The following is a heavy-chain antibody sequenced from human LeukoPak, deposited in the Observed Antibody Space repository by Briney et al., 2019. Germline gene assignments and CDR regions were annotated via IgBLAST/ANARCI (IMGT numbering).Heavy chain of an antibody. CDR3: ARSRLRFLEGIGYFDY. Sequence: SETLSLTRPVYAGHLRGYYSSSIRQPPRKQPDSLGEINHSGSTNYNQSIKVRITISVDTSKNQFSLKLSSVTAADTAVYYCARSRLRFLEGIGYFDYWGQGTLVTVSS. CDR1: AGHLRGYY. V-gene: IGHV4-34*01. J-gene: IGHJ4*02. D-gene: IGHD3-3*01. CDR2: INHSGST.